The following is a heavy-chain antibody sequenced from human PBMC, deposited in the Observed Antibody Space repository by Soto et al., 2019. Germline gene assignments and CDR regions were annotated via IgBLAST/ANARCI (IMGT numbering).Heavy chain of an antibody. CDR1: GFSFSSFT. D-gene: IGHD4-17*01. V-gene: IGHV3-33*01. Sequence: QVQLVESGGGVIQPGRSLRLSCAASGFSFSSFTLHWVRQAPGKGLEWVAAIWHDGSNKYYADSVKGRFTIYRDNSKNTLYLQMNSLRAEDTAVYFCASDFGDYKFDYWGQGTLVTVSS. CDR2: IWHDGSNK. CDR3: ASDFGDYKFDY. J-gene: IGHJ4*02.